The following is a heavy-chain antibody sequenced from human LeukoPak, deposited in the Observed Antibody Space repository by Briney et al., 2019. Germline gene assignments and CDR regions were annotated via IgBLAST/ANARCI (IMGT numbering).Heavy chain of an antibody. Sequence: GASVKVSCKASGYTFTSYGISWVRQAPGQGLEWMGGIIPIFGTANYAQKFQGRVTITADESTSTAYMELSSLRSEDTAVYYCARTSGYSYGREVDYWGQGTLVTVSS. CDR1: GYTFTSYG. CDR2: IIPIFGTA. J-gene: IGHJ4*02. V-gene: IGHV1-69*13. D-gene: IGHD5-18*01. CDR3: ARTSGYSYGREVDY.